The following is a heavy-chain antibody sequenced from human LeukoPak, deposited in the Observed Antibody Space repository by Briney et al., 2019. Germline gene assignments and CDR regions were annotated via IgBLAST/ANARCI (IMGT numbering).Heavy chain of an antibody. CDR2: IYYSGST. Sequence: PSETLSLTCTVSGGSISSHYWSWIRQPPGKGLEWIGYIYYSGSTNYNPSLKSRVTISVDTSKSQFSLKLSSVTAADTAVYYCARDRDDAFDIWGQGTMVTVSS. CDR3: ARDRDDAFDI. J-gene: IGHJ3*02. V-gene: IGHV4-59*11. CDR1: GGSISSHY.